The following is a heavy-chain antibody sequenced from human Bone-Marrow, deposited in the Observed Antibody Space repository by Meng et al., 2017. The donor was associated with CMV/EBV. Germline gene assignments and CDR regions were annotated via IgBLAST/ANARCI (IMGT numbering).Heavy chain of an antibody. CDR2: IYYSGST. CDR3: ARGSSQPHSPRKPNWPLKKPKVDYYSYPMDV. J-gene: IGHJ6*02. D-gene: IGHD6-6*01. V-gene: IGHV4-59*12. Sequence: SETLSLTCTVSGGSISSYYWSWIRQPPGKGLEWIGYIYYSGSTNYNPSLKSRVTISVDTSQNQFPLKLSSVSAADMAVYYCARGSSQPHSPRKPNWPLKKPKVDYYSYPMDVWGQGTTVTVSS. CDR1: GGSISSYY.